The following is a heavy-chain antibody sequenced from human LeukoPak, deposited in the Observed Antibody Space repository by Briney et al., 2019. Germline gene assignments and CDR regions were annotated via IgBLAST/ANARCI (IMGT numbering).Heavy chain of an antibody. CDR2: IYYSGST. D-gene: IGHD2-2*01. Sequence: SETLSLTCTVSGGSISSDHYYWSWIRQYPGKGLEWIGHIYYSGSTYYNPSLKSRVTISVDTSKEQFSLKLTSVTAADTAVYYCAAVVPAAANAFDIWGQGTMVTVSS. CDR1: GGSISSDHYY. J-gene: IGHJ3*02. V-gene: IGHV4-31*03. CDR3: AAVVPAAANAFDI.